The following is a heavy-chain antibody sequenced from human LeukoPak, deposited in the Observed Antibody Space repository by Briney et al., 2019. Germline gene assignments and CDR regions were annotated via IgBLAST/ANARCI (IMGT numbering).Heavy chain of an antibody. D-gene: IGHD2-21*02. CDR1: GGTFSSYA. CDR3: ARFRCGGDCHSDL. V-gene: IGHV1-69*13. J-gene: IGHJ5*02. CDR2: IIPIFGTA. Sequence: ASVKVSCKASGGTFSSYAISWVRQAPGQGLEWMGGIIPIFGTANYAQKFQGRVAITADESTSTAYMELSSLKASDTAMYYCARFRCGGDCHSDLWGQGTLVTVAS.